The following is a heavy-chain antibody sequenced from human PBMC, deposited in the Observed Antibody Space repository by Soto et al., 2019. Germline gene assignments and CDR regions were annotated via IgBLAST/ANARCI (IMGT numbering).Heavy chain of an antibody. CDR1: GFSLSTSGDG. CDR3: AHNGYGVYALDY. CDR2: IYWDDSN. J-gene: IGHJ4*02. Sequence: QITLKESGPALVKPTQTLTLTCTFSGFSLSTSGDGVGCLRQPPGKALEWLAVIYWDDSNHYSPSLESRLTISKDTSKNPVVLNMTNMDPVDTAANFCAHNGYGVYALDYWGQGTVVTVSS. V-gene: IGHV2-5*02. D-gene: IGHD4-17*01.